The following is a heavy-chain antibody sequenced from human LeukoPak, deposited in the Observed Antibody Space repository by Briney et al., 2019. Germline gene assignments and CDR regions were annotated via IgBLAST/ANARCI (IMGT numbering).Heavy chain of an antibody. J-gene: IGHJ4*02. D-gene: IGHD2-15*01. V-gene: IGHV3-30-3*01. CDR2: ISYDGSNK. CDR3: ARGNVVVVAATGFGDY. CDR1: GFTFSSYA. Sequence: GGSLRLSCAASGFTFSSYAMHWVRQAPGKGLEWVAVISYDGSNKYYADSVKGRFTISRDNFKNTLYLQMNSLRAEDTAVYYCARGNVVVVAATGFGDYWGQGTLVTVSS.